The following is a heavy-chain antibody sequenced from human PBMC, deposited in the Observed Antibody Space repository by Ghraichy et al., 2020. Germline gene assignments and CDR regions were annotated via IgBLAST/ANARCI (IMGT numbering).Heavy chain of an antibody. J-gene: IGHJ6*02. CDR1: GFIFSAYG. D-gene: IGHD3-10*01. V-gene: IGHV3-33*01. Sequence: GGSLRLSCAASGFIFSAYGMHWVRQGSGKGLEWVALTWTDGKNQHYADSVRGRFSISRDNSKNTLFLYMSSLRADDAAVYYCVRDRGSHFYGALDLWGQGTKVTVSS. CDR3: VRDRGSHFYGALDL. CDR2: TWTDGKNQ.